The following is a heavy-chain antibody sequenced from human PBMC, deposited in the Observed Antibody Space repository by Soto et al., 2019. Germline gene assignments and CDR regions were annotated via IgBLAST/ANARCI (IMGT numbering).Heavy chain of an antibody. CDR2: INHSGST. J-gene: IGHJ5*02. Sequence: QVQLRQWGAGLLKPSETLSLTCAVYGGSFSGYYWSWIRQPPGKGLEWIGEINHSGSTNYNPSLKSRVTISVDTSKNQFSLKLSSVTAADTAVYYCARGCSDILTGYHRRRPADWFDPWGQGTLVTVSS. V-gene: IGHV4-34*01. CDR3: ARGCSDILTGYHRRRPADWFDP. CDR1: GGSFSGYY. D-gene: IGHD3-9*01.